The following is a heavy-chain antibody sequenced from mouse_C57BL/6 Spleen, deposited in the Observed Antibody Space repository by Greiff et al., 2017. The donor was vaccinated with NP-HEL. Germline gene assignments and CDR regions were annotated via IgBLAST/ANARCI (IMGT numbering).Heavy chain of an antibody. CDR3: ARGSWFAY. CDR1: GFTFSDYG. V-gene: IGHV5-17*01. Sequence: EVHLVESGGGLVKPGGSLKLSCAASGFTFSDYGMHWVRQAPEKGLEWVAYISRGSSTIYYADTVKGRFTISRDNAKNTLFLQMTSLRSEDTAMYYCARGSWFAYWGQGTLVTVSA. J-gene: IGHJ3*01. CDR2: ISRGSSTI.